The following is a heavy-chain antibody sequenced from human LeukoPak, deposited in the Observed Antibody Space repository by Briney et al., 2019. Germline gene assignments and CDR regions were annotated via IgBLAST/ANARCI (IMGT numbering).Heavy chain of an antibody. V-gene: IGHV3-23*01. D-gene: IGHD4-17*01. CDR3: AKSRGYGDSFIXXXXXXXAFDX. J-gene: IGHJ3*02. Sequence: PGGSLRLSCAASGFTFSSYAMSWVRQAPGKGLEWVSVISGSGGSTYYADSVKGRFIISRDNSKNTLYLQMNSLRAEDTDVYYXAKSRGYGDSFIXXXXXXXAFDXXXXXXXVT. CDR2: ISGSGGST. CDR1: GFTFSSYA.